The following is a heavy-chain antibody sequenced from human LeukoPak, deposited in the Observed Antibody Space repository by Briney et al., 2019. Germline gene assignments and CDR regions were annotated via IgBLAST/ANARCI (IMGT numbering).Heavy chain of an antibody. V-gene: IGHV4-28*03. CDR3: ARDAGGATGDYYFDY. CDR1: GYSISSSNW. D-gene: IGHD7-27*01. CDR2: IYYSGST. Sequence: PSETLSLTRAVSGYSISSSNWWGWIRQPPGKGLEWIGYIYYSGSTNYNPSLKSRVTISIDTSKNQFSLKLSSVTAADTAVYYCARDAGGATGDYYFDYWGQGTLVTVSS. J-gene: IGHJ4*02.